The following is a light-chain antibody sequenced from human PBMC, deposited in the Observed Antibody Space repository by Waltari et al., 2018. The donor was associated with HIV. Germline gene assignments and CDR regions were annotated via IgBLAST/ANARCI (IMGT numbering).Light chain of an antibody. V-gene: IGKV3-15*01. Sequence: EIVMTQSPATLSVSPGERATLSCRASQSVSSNLAWYQQKPGQAPRLLIYGASTRATCIPARFSGSGSGTEFTLTISSLQSEDFAVYYCQQYNNWPPLFTFGPVTKVVIK. J-gene: IGKJ3*01. CDR1: QSVSSN. CDR2: GAS. CDR3: QQYNNWPPLFT.